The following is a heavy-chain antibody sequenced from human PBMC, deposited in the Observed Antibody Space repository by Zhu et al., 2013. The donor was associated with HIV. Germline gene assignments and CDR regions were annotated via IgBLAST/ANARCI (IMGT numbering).Heavy chain of an antibody. Sequence: QVQLVQSGAEVKKPGASVKVSCKASGYTFTSYGFSWVRQAPGQGLEWMGWISAYNGNTNYAQKLQGRVTMTTDTSTSTAYMELRSLRSDDTAVYYCARCITMIRGVIPRRIYYYGMDVWGQGTTVTVSS. D-gene: IGHD3-10*01. CDR2: ISAYNGNT. J-gene: IGHJ6*02. V-gene: IGHV1-18*01. CDR1: GYTFTSYG. CDR3: ARCITMIRGVIPRRIYYYGMDV.